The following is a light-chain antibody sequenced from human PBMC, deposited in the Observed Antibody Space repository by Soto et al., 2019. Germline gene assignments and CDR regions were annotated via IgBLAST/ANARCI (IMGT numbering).Light chain of an antibody. V-gene: IGKV3-20*01. Sequence: EIVLTQSPGTLSLSPGERATLSCRASQSFNSNYLAWYQQKPGQAPRLLIYGASSRATGIPDRFSGSGSGTDFTLTINRLEPEDIATYYCQHYDNLPYTFGQGTKLEMK. CDR1: QSFNSNY. CDR3: QHYDNLPYT. J-gene: IGKJ2*01. CDR2: GAS.